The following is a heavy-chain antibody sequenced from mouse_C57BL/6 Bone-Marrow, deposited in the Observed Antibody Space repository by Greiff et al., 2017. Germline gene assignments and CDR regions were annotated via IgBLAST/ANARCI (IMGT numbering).Heavy chain of an antibody. V-gene: IGHV1-69*01. CDR2: IDPSDSYT. Sequence: VQLQQPGAELVMPGASVKLSCKASGYTFTSYWMHWVKQRPGQGLEWIGEIDPSDSYTNYNQKFKGKSTLTVDKSSSTAYMQLSSLTSADSAVYYCARGAMDYWGQGTSVTVSS. J-gene: IGHJ4*01. CDR3: ARGAMDY. CDR1: GYTFTSYW.